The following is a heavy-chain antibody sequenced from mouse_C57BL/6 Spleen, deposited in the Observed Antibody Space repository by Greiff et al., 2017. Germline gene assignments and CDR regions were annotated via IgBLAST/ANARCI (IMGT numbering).Heavy chain of an antibody. CDR2: LDPSDSYT. CDR3: ARGCYDVFAY. Sequence: QVQLQQSGAELVMPGASVKLSCKASGYTFTSYWMHWVKQRPGQGLEWIGELDPSDSYTNYNQNFKGKSTLTVDKASSTAYMQLSSLTSEDSAVYYCARGCYDVFAYWCQGTLVTVSA. D-gene: IGHD2-12*01. V-gene: IGHV1-69*01. J-gene: IGHJ3*01. CDR1: GYTFTSYW.